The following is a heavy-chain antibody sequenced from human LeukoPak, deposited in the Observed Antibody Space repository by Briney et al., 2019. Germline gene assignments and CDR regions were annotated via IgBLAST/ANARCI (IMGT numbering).Heavy chain of an antibody. D-gene: IGHD1-1*01. CDR1: GFTFSNYW. V-gene: IGHV3-7*01. Sequence: GSLRLSCAASGFTFSNYWMGWVRQAPGKGLEWVANIKPDGSEKYYVDSVKGRFTISRDNAKSSLNLQMSSLRAEDTAVYFCARDPTTSQGSDAFDIWGQGTRVTVSS. CDR3: ARDPTTSQGSDAFDI. CDR2: IKPDGSEK. J-gene: IGHJ3*02.